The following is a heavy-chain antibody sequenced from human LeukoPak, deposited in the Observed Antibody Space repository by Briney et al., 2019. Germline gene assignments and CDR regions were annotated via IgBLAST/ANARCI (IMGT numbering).Heavy chain of an antibody. Sequence: SETLSLTCTVSGGSLSSYYWSWIRQPPGKGLEWIGYIYYSGSTNYNPSLKSRVTISVDTSKNQFSLKLSSVTAADTAVYYCARDACSGGSCYDYWGQGTLVTVSS. D-gene: IGHD2-15*01. CDR1: GGSLSSYY. V-gene: IGHV4-59*01. CDR2: IYYSGST. CDR3: ARDACSGGSCYDY. J-gene: IGHJ4*02.